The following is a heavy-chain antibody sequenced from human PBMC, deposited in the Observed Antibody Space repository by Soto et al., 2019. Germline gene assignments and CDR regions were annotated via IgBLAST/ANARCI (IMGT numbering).Heavy chain of an antibody. V-gene: IGHV1-18*01. D-gene: IGHD3-9*01. CDR2: ISAYNGNT. Sequence: ASVKVSCKASGYTFTSYGISWVRQAPGQGLEWMGWISAYNGNTNYAQKLQGRVTMTTDTSTSTAYMELRSLRSDDTAVYYCARDSKGYYDILTGYDAFDIWGQGTMVTVSS. CDR1: GYTFTSYG. J-gene: IGHJ3*02. CDR3: ARDSKGYYDILTGYDAFDI.